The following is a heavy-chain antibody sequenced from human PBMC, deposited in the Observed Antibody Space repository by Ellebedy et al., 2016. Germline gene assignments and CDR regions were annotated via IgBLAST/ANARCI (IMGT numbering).Heavy chain of an antibody. Sequence: GESLKISCAASGFTFSSYSMNWVRQAPGKGLEWVSSISSSSSYIYYADSVKGRFTISRDNAKNSLYLQMNSLRAEDTAVYYCARDLSGSYYSGFDYWGQGTLVTVSS. CDR3: ARDLSGSYYSGFDY. CDR2: ISSSSSYI. CDR1: GFTFSSYS. D-gene: IGHD1-26*01. V-gene: IGHV3-21*01. J-gene: IGHJ4*02.